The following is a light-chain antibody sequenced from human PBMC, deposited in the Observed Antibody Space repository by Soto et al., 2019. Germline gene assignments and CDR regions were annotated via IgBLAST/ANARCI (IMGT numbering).Light chain of an antibody. V-gene: IGKV3-11*01. Sequence: IVLTQSPATLSFSPGEEATLSCRASQSIAIYLACYQQKSGQSPRLLIYDTSNRAPGIPDRFSGSASGTDFTLTISSLEPEDFAVYYCQQRATWPWTFGQGTAVEIK. CDR2: DTS. CDR1: QSIAIY. J-gene: IGKJ1*01. CDR3: QQRATWPWT.